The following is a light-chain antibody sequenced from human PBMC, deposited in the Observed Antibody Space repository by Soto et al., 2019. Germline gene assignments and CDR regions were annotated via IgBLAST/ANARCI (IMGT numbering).Light chain of an antibody. CDR1: SSDVGGYNY. Sequence: QSVVTQPPSASGSPGQSVTISCAGTSSDVGGYNYVSWYQQYPGKVPKLMIYEVSERPSGVPDRFSGSKSGNTAFLTVSGLQAEDEADYYCLSYADTAYVFRTGTKVTVL. J-gene: IGLJ1*01. CDR3: LSYADTAYV. V-gene: IGLV2-8*01. CDR2: EVS.